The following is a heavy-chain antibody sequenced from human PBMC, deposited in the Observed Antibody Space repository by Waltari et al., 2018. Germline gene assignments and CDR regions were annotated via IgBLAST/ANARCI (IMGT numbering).Heavy chain of an antibody. J-gene: IGHJ4*02. CDR1: GFTFRSYG. CDR2: IWYDGSNK. Sequence: QVQLVESGGGVVQPGRSLRLSCAASGFTFRSYGMNWVRQAPGKGLEWVAVIWYDGSNKYYADSVKGRFTISRDNSKNTLYLQMNSLRAEDTAVYYCARDYSGDYYFDYWGQGTLVTVSS. CDR3: ARDYSGDYYFDY. D-gene: IGHD2-21*02. V-gene: IGHV3-33*01.